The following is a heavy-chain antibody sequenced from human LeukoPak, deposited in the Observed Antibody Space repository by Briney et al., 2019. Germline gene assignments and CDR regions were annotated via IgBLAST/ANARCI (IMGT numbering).Heavy chain of an antibody. CDR3: ARDSRGIVVFDY. D-gene: IGHD3-10*01. CDR2: IIPIFGTA. J-gene: IGHJ4*02. V-gene: IGHV1-69*13. Sequence: GASVKVSCKASGGTFSSYAISWVRQAPGQGLEWMGGIIPIFGTANYAQKFQGRVTIPADESTSTAYMELSSLRSEDTAVYYCARDSRGIVVFDYWGQGTLVTVSS. CDR1: GGTFSSYA.